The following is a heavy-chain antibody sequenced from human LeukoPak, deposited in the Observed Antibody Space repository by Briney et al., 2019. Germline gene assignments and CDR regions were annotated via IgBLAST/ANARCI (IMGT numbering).Heavy chain of an antibody. CDR1: GFTFSSYT. Sequence: PGGSLRLSCAASGFTFSSYTMIWVRQAPGKGLEWVSAISGSGGSTYYADSVKGRFTISRDNSKNTLYLQMNSLRAEDTAVYYCAKDRLSRKRYDFWSGSVPGFDYWGQGTLVTVSS. V-gene: IGHV3-23*01. D-gene: IGHD3-3*01. J-gene: IGHJ4*02. CDR2: ISGSGGST. CDR3: AKDRLSRKRYDFWSGSVPGFDY.